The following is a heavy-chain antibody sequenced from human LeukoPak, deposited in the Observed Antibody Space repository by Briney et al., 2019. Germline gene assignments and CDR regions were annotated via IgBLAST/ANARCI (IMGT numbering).Heavy chain of an antibody. CDR1: GYTFTGYY. D-gene: IGHD3-22*01. Sequence: GASVKVPCKASGYTFTGYYMHWVRQAPGQGLEWMGWMNPNSGITGYAQKFQGRVTISRNTSISTAYMELSSLRSEDTAVYYCAREDYYDSGSNDYWGQGTLVTVSS. CDR2: MNPNSGIT. CDR3: AREDYYDSGSNDY. J-gene: IGHJ4*02. V-gene: IGHV1-8*03.